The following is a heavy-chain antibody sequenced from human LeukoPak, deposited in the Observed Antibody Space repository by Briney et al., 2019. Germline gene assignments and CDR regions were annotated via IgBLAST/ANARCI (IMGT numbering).Heavy chain of an antibody. Sequence: GGSLRLSCAPSGFTFSSYAMTWVRQAPGKGLEWVSAIGSSGNTFYADSVKGRFTISRDNAKNSLYLQMNSLRAEDTAVYYCARDVYCSGGSCYTRFDYWGQGTLVTVSS. J-gene: IGHJ4*02. CDR1: GFTFSSYA. CDR2: IGSSGNT. V-gene: IGHV3-21*01. D-gene: IGHD2-15*01. CDR3: ARDVYCSGGSCYTRFDY.